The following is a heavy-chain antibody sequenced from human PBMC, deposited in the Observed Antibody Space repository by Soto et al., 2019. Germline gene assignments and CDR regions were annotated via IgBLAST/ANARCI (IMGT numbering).Heavy chain of an antibody. V-gene: IGHV5-51*01. D-gene: IGHD3-10*01. CDR2: IFPGDSDT. Sequence: GESLKISCKGSGYSSTSYWIAWVRQMPGKGLEWLGNIFPGDSDTKYSPSFQGRVTLSADTSISTAYLHWSSLKASDSAIYFCVRHLRARGVVRDVPLDSCGQGTLVTVSS. CDR3: VRHLRARGVVRDVPLDS. J-gene: IGHJ4*02. CDR1: GYSSTSYW.